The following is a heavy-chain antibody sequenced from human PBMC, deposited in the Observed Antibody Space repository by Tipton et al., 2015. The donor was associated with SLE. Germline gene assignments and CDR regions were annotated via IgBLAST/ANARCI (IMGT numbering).Heavy chain of an antibody. CDR2: IYPSGST. CDR1: GGSISSGSYY. D-gene: IGHD2-2*01. Sequence: LRLSCTVSGGSISSGSYYWSWIRQPAGKGLEWIGRIYPSGSTNYNPSLKSRVTISVDTSKNQFSLKLSSVTAADSAVYYCARGGHCSSTSCIDYWGQGTLVSVS. V-gene: IGHV4-61*02. CDR3: ARGGHCSSTSCIDY. J-gene: IGHJ4*02.